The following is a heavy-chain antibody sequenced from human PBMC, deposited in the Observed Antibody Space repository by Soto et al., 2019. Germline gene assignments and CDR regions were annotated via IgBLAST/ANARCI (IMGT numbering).Heavy chain of an antibody. Sequence: SETLSLTCTVSGGSVSSGSYFWSWIRQPPGKGLEWIGYIYYSGSTDYNSSLKSRVTISVDTSKNQFSLRLSSVTAADTAVYYCARERTGDPTFFDYWGQGTLVTVSS. D-gene: IGHD1-1*01. J-gene: IGHJ4*02. V-gene: IGHV4-61*01. CDR3: ARERTGDPTFFDY. CDR2: IYYSGST. CDR1: GGSVSSGSYF.